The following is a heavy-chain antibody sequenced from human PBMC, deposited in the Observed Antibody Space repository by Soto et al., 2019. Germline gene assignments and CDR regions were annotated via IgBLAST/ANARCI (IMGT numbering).Heavy chain of an antibody. Sequence: ASVKVSCKASGGTFSSYAISWVRQAPGQGLEWMGWISAYNGKTNYAQKLQGRVTMTTDTSTSTAYMELRSLRSDDTAVYYCARGEGLWFGELLPSDYWGQGTLVTVSS. CDR1: GGTFSSYA. CDR3: ARGEGLWFGELLPSDY. CDR2: ISAYNGKT. D-gene: IGHD3-10*01. J-gene: IGHJ4*02. V-gene: IGHV1-18*01.